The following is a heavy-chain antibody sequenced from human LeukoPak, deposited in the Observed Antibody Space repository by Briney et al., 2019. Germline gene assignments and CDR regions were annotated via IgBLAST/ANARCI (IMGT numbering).Heavy chain of an antibody. CDR3: ARTDRITRAFDI. CDR1: GGSFSGYY. D-gene: IGHD3-10*01. CDR2: INHSGST. V-gene: IGHV4-34*01. J-gene: IGHJ3*02. Sequence: SETLSLTCAVYGGSFSGYYWSWIRQPPGKGLEWIGEINHSGSTNYNPSLKSRVTISVDTSKNQFSLKLSSVTAADTAVYYCARTDRITRAFDIWGQGTMVTVSS.